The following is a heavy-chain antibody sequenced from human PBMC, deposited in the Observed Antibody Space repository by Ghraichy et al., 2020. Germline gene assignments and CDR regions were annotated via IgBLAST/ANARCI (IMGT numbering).Heavy chain of an antibody. J-gene: IGHJ6*02. V-gene: IGHV4-31*03. D-gene: IGHD2-8*02. Sequence: SETLSLTCTVSGDSITSGDYYWSWFRQHPGKGLEWIGYIYHTGGTYYNPSLKSRLTISVDTSKNQFSLKLSSVTAADSAVYYCVRDHAGAYYYYAMDVWGQGTTVTVSS. CDR3: VRDHAGAYYYYAMDV. CDR1: GDSITSGDYY. CDR2: IYHTGGT.